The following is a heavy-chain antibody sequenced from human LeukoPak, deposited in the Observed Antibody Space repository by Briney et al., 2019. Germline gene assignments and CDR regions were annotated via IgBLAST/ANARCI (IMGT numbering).Heavy chain of an antibody. CDR1: GGSISSSSYY. CDR2: IYYSGYT. Sequence: PSETLSLTCTVSGGSISSSSYYWGWIRQPPGKGLVWIGSIYYSGYTYYNPSLKSRVTIYVYTYEYQFSLRLSSVTAADTAVYYCARLPYDDFWSGDYTWFDPWGQETLVTVSS. J-gene: IGHJ5*02. CDR3: ARLPYDDFWSGDYTWFDP. V-gene: IGHV4-39*01. D-gene: IGHD3-3*01.